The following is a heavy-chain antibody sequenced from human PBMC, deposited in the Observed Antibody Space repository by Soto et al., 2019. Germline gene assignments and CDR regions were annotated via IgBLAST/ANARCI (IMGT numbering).Heavy chain of an antibody. V-gene: IGHV4-59*13. J-gene: IGHJ3*02. CDR1: GGSISSYY. CDR2: IYYSGST. D-gene: IGHD3-22*01. Sequence: SETLSLTCTVSGGSISSYYWSWIRQPPGKGLDYIGYIYYSGSTNSNPSLKCRVTISVDTSKNQFSLRLSSVTAADTAVYYCARGYQGSGYIAFDIWGQGTMVTVSS. CDR3: ARGYQGSGYIAFDI.